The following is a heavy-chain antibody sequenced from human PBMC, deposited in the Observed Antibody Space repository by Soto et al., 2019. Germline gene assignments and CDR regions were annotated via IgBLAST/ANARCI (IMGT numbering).Heavy chain of an antibody. V-gene: IGHV3-30*03. CDR2: ISYDGSNK. CDR3: ARESGKDQGPMDD. J-gene: IGHJ4*02. D-gene: IGHD2-2*01. CDR1: GFTFSHYG. Sequence: QVQLVESGGGVVQPGRSLRLSCAASGFTFSHYGIHWVRQAPGKGLEWLAVISYDGSNKHYADSVKGRFTVSRDKSKNTLYQQTNRLGAEDTAGQFWARESGKDQGPMDDGGQGTLVTVSA.